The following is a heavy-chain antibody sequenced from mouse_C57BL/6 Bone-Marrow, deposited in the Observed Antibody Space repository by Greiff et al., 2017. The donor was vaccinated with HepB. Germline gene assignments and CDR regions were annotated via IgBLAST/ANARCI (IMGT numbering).Heavy chain of an antibody. CDR3: ARTGYYFDY. J-gene: IGHJ2*01. CDR1: GFTFTDYY. V-gene: IGHV7-3*01. D-gene: IGHD2-2*01. Sequence: EVTLLESGGGLVQPGGSLSLSCAASGFTFTDYYMSWVRQPPGKALEWLGFIRNKANGYTTEYSASVKGRFTISRDNSQSILYLQMNALRAEDSATYYCARTGYYFDYWGQGTTLTVSS. CDR2: IRNKANGYTT.